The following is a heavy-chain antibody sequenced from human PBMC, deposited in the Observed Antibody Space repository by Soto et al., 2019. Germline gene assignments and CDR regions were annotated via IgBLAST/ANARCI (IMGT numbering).Heavy chain of an antibody. CDR1: GGSFSGYY. Sequence: QVQLQQWGAGLLKPSETLSLTCAVYGGSFSGYYWSWIRQPPGKGLEWIGEINHSGSTNYNPSLRSRATISVDTSKNQFSLKIRSVIAADTALYYCARGPVYGCSITSCYTEGGYFDYWGQGTLVTVSS. J-gene: IGHJ4*02. D-gene: IGHD2-2*02. CDR2: INHSGST. V-gene: IGHV4-34*01. CDR3: ARGPVYGCSITSCYTEGGYFDY.